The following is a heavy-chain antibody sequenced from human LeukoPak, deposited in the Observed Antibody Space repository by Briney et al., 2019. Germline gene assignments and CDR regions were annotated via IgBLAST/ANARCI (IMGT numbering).Heavy chain of an antibody. D-gene: IGHD5-18*01. J-gene: IGHJ4*02. CDR3: ARGELWLDY. V-gene: IGHV4-34*01. Sequence: SETLSLTCAVYGESLNSYYWTWIRQPPGKGLEWIGEISHSGRTDYNPSLKSRVTMSVDTSKNQFSLNVNSVTAADTAVYYCARGELWLDYWGQGTLVTVSS. CDR1: GESLNSYY. CDR2: ISHSGRT.